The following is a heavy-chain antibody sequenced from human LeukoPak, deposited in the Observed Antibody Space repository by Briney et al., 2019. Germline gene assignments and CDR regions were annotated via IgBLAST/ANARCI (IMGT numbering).Heavy chain of an antibody. CDR1: GFTVSSNY. CDR2: IYSGGST. J-gene: IGHJ4*02. Sequence: PGGSLRLSCAVSGFTVSSNYMSWVRQAPGKGLEWVSVIYSGGSTDYADSVKGRFTISRDNSKNTLYLQMNSLRAEDTAVYYCAKDPPHVGATTDWGQGTLVTVSS. CDR3: AKDPPHVGATTD. V-gene: IGHV3-53*01. D-gene: IGHD1-26*01.